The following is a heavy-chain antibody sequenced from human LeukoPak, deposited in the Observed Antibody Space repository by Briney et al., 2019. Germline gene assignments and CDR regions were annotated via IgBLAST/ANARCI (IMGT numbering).Heavy chain of an antibody. CDR3: ARSWRIAARPKSLDY. CDR1: GGSFSGYY. J-gene: IGHJ4*02. CDR2: INHSGST. V-gene: IGHV4-34*01. D-gene: IGHD6-6*01. Sequence: SETLSLTCAVYGGSFSGYYWSWIRQPPGKGLEWIGEINHSGSTNYNPSLKSRVTISVDTSKNQFSLKLSYVTAADTAVYYCARSWRIAARPKSLDYWGQGTLVTVSS.